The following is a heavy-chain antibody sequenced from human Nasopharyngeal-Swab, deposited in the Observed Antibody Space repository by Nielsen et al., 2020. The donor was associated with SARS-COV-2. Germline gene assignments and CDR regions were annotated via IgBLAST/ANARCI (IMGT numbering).Heavy chain of an antibody. D-gene: IGHD3-22*01. CDR3: ARGRGSSGYYPTDY. CDR1: GYAFTKYA. V-gene: IGHV7-4-1*02. J-gene: IGHJ4*02. CDR2: INTNTGTP. Sequence: ASVKVSCKASGYAFTKYAMNWVRQAPGQGLEWMGWINTNTGTPTYARGFTGRFVFSLDTSVSTAYLQISSLKPEDTGVYYCARGRGSSGYYPTDYWGQGTLVTVSS.